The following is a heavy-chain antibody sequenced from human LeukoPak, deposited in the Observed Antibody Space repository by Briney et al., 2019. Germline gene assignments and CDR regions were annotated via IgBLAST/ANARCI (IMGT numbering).Heavy chain of an antibody. CDR2: IASDGNYR. V-gene: IGHV3-30*02. J-gene: IGHJ4*02. CDR3: ANLPYNWNEYFDDY. D-gene: IGHD1-1*01. Sequence: PGGSLRLPCAASGFTFTNYGMHWVRQAPGKGLEWVAYIASDGNYRDYVDSVRGRFTVSRDNSKNTLYLQMDSLRAEDTAVYYCANLPYNWNEYFDDYWGQGTLVTVSS. CDR1: GFTFTNYG.